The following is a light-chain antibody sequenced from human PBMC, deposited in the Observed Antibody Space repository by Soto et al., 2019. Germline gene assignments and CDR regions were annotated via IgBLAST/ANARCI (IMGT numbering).Light chain of an antibody. CDR3: SSYTSSSTHVV. Sequence: QSVLTQPASVSGSPGQSITISCTGTSSDVGGYNYVSWYQQHPGKAPKVMIYDVSNRPSGVSNRFSGSKSGNTASLTISGLQAEDEDDYYCSSYTSSSTHVVFGGGTKLTVL. J-gene: IGLJ2*01. CDR1: SSDVGGYNY. V-gene: IGLV2-14*01. CDR2: DVS.